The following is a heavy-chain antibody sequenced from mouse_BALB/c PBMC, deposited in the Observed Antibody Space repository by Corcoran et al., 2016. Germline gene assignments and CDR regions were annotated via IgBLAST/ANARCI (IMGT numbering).Heavy chain of an antibody. J-gene: IGHJ4*01. CDR3: ARLLSFHYYAMDY. D-gene: IGHD1-1*02. V-gene: IGHV4-1*02. CDR1: GFDFSRYW. CDR2: INPDSSTI. Sequence: EVKLLESGGGLVQPGGSLKLSCAASGFDFSRYWMSWVRQAPGKGLEWIGEINPDSSTINYTPSLKDKFIISRDNAKNTLYLQMSKVRSEDTALYYCARLLSFHYYAMDYWGQGTSVTVSS.